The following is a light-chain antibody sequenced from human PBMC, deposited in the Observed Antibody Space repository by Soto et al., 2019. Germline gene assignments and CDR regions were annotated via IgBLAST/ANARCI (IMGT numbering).Light chain of an antibody. Sequence: EIVLTQSPGTLSLSPGERAILSCRASQSLSSSFLAWYQQKPGQAPRLLLYDAYNRATGIPPRFSGSGSGTDFTLTISSLEPEDSAVYYCQQRHMWPITFGQGTRREIK. V-gene: IGKV3D-20*02. CDR3: QQRHMWPIT. CDR2: DAY. CDR1: QSLSSSF. J-gene: IGKJ5*01.